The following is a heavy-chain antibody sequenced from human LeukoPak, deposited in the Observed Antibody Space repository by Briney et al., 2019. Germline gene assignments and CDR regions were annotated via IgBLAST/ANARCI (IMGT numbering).Heavy chain of an antibody. J-gene: IGHJ4*02. V-gene: IGHV4-4*02. Sequence: SGTLSLTCAVSGGSISGTNWWSWVRQPPGKGLEWIGSIYHSGSTYYNPSLKSRVTISVDTSKNQFSLKLSSVTAADTAVYYCARGMAGDYLDYWGQGTLVTVSS. CDR3: ARGMAGDYLDY. CDR2: IYHSGST. D-gene: IGHD6-19*01. CDR1: GGSISGTNW.